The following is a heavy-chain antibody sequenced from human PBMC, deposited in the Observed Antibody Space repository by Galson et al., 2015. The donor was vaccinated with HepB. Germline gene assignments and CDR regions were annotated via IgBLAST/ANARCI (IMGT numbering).Heavy chain of an antibody. Sequence: LRLSCAASGFTFSSYAMSWVRQAPGKGLEWVSAISGSGGSTYYADSVKGRFTISRDNSKNTLYLQMNSLRAEDTAVYYCAKGRYCSGGSCLRKEAGFDYWGQGTLVTVSS. J-gene: IGHJ4*02. V-gene: IGHV3-23*01. CDR2: ISGSGGST. CDR1: GFTFSSYA. CDR3: AKGRYCSGGSCLRKEAGFDY. D-gene: IGHD2-15*01.